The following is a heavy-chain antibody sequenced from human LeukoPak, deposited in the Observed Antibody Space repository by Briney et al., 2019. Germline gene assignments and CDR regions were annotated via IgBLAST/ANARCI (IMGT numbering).Heavy chain of an antibody. J-gene: IGHJ4*02. CDR1: GGSISSSSYY. V-gene: IGHV4-39*07. CDR3: ARGWAGTDVYFDY. Sequence: SETLSLTCTVSGGSISSSSYYWGWIRQPPGKGLEGIGSIYYSGSTNYNPSLKSRVTISVDTSKNQFSLKLSSVTAADTAVYYCARGWAGTDVYFDYWGQGTLVTVSS. D-gene: IGHD6-19*01. CDR2: IYYSGST.